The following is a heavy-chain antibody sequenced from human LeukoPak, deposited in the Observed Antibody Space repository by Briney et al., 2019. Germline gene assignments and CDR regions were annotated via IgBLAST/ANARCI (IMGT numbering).Heavy chain of an antibody. V-gene: IGHV3-23*01. CDR3: ARGSGSDNY. D-gene: IGHD3-10*01. J-gene: IGHJ4*02. CDR1: GFTFSSYG. CDR2: ISGSGGST. Sequence: PGGTLRLSCAASGFTFSSYGMSWVRQAPGKGLEWVSAISGSGGSTYYADSVKGRFTISRDNSKNTLYLQMNSLRAEDTAVYYCARGSGSDNYWGQGTLVTVSS.